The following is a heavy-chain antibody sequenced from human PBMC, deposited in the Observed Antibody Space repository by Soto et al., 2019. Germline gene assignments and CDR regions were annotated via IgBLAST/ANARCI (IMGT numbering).Heavy chain of an antibody. Sequence: GGSLRLSCAASGFTFSSYAMHWVRQAPGKGLEWVAVISYDGSNKYYADSVKGRFTISRDNSKNTLYLQMNSLRAEDTAVYYCARAPTPDIVVVPAAIRVPYYYYGMDVWGQGTTVTVSS. CDR2: ISYDGSNK. CDR1: GFTFSSYA. V-gene: IGHV3-30-3*01. J-gene: IGHJ6*02. CDR3: ARAPTPDIVVVPAAIRVPYYYYGMDV. D-gene: IGHD2-2*02.